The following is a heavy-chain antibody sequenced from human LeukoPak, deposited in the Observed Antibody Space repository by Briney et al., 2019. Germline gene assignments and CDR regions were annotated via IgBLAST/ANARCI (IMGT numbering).Heavy chain of an antibody. V-gene: IGHV4-59*01. CDR1: GGSFSGYY. CDR3: VRGPYGSGISNWFDP. D-gene: IGHD3-10*01. J-gene: IGHJ5*02. Sequence: SETLSLTCAVYGGSFSGYYWSWIRQPPGKGLEWIGYIYYSGDTNYNPSLQGRATVSVDTSKNQFSLKLTSVTAADTAVYYCVRGPYGSGISNWFDPWGQGTLVIVSS. CDR2: IYYSGDT.